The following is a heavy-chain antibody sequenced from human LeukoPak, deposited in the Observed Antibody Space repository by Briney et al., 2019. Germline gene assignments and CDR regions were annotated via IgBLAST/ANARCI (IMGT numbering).Heavy chain of an antibody. CDR1: GGTFSSYA. D-gene: IGHD3-22*01. CDR3: ARDYYDSSGQFDY. V-gene: IGHV1-69*04. CDR2: IIPILGIA. J-gene: IGHJ4*02. Sequence: SVKVSCKASGGTFSSYAISWVRQAPGQGLEWMGRIIPILGIANYAQKFQGRVTITADKSTSTAYMELSSLRSEDTAVYYCARDYYDSSGQFDYWGQGTLVTVSS.